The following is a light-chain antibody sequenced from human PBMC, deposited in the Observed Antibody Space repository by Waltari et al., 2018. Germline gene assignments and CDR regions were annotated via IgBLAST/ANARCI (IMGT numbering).Light chain of an antibody. V-gene: IGKV1-9*01. J-gene: IGKJ5*01. CDR1: QGISSY. CDR3: QQRNSYPIT. Sequence: DIQLTQSPSFLSASVGDSVTITCRSSQGISSYLAWYQQKAGKAPKLLIHTASTLQGGGPSRFSGSGSGTDFTLTISSLQPEDFATYYCQQRNSYPITFGQGTRLEIK. CDR2: TAS.